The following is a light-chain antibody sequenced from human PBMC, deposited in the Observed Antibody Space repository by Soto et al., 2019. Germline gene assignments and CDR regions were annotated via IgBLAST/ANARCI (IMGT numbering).Light chain of an antibody. CDR3: QQYNTYSWA. J-gene: IGKJ1*01. V-gene: IGKV1-5*01. CDR2: DAS. Sequence: DIQMTQSPSTLSASVGDRVTITCRASQRISTWLAWYQQKPGKAPKLLIYDASSLESGVPSRFSDSGSGTEFTLTIDSLQPDDFATYYCQQYNTYSWAFGQGTKVEIK. CDR1: QRISTW.